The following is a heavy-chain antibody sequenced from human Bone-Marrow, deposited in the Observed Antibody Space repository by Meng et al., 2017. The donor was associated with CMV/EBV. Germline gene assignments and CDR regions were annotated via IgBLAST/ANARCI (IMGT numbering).Heavy chain of an antibody. CDR2: INSDGKIT. CDR3: ARDGLLYTNYKAGMDV. Sequence: GGPLRLSCAASGFTFSSYWMHWVRQVSGKGLVSVSRINSDGKITTYADSVKGRFTISRDNAKHTLYLQMNNLRAEDTAVYYCARDGLLYTNYKAGMDVWGQGTTVTVSS. V-gene: IGHV3-74*01. D-gene: IGHD4-11*01. J-gene: IGHJ6*02. CDR1: GFTFSSYW.